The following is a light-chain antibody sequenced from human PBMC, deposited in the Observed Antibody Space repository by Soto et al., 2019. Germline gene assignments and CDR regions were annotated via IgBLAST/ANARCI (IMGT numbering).Light chain of an antibody. CDR3: AAWDDSLSGVV. J-gene: IGLJ3*02. CDR2: RNN. V-gene: IGLV1-47*01. CDR1: SSNIGSNY. Sequence: QPVLTQPPSASGTPGQRVTISCSGSSSNIGSNYVYWYQQLPGTAPKLLIYRNNQRPSAVPDRFSGSKSGTSASLAISGLRSEDEDNYYCAAWDDSLSGVVFGGGTKLTVL.